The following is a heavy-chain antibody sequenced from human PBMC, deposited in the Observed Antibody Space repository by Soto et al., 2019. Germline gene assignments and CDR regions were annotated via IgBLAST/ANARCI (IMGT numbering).Heavy chain of an antibody. CDR1: GNTFTYRY. Sequence: SVKASCKALGNTFTYRYLHWVRQAPGQALEWKGWITPFSGDVHYAQKFQERVTITRDRSINTAYMQMSSLRSEDTAMYFCAGGGAGSGPFTWELPDHWGQGTLVTVSS. D-gene: IGHD1-26*01. CDR2: ITPFSGDV. V-gene: IGHV1-45*02. J-gene: IGHJ4*02. CDR3: AGGGAGSGPFTWELPDH.